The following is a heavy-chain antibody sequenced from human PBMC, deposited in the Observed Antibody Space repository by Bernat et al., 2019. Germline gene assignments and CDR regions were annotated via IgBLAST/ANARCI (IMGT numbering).Heavy chain of an antibody. J-gene: IGHJ6*02. Sequence: QVQLVQSGAEVKKPGSSVKVSCKASGGTFSSYTISWVRQAPGQGLEWMGRIIPILGIANYDQKFQGRVTITADKSTSTAYMELSSLRSEDTAVYYCASNYYGSGRNGMDVWGQGTTVTVSS. V-gene: IGHV1-69*02. D-gene: IGHD3-10*01. CDR1: GGTFSSYT. CDR3: ASNYYGSGRNGMDV. CDR2: IIPILGIA.